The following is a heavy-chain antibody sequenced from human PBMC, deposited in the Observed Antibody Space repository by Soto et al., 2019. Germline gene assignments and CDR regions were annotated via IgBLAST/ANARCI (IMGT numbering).Heavy chain of an antibody. D-gene: IGHD4-4*01. CDR2: IYDSGST. CDR3: AREVIPLTTEWYFDL. Sequence: QLQLRESGPGLVKPSETLSLTCTVSGGSISGGVGGLYYWSWIRQPPGKGLEWIGYIYDSGSTYYTPAAKSRVTISVDTSKNQFSLMLSSVTAADTAVYYWAREVIPLTTEWYFDLWGRGPLVTVSS. CDR1: GGSISGGVGGLYY. V-gene: IGHV4-30-4*01. J-gene: IGHJ2*01.